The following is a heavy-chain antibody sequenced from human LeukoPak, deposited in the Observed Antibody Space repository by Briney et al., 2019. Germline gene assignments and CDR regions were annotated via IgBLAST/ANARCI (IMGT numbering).Heavy chain of an antibody. CDR2: IYTSGNT. CDR3: ARLSPYYYMDV. J-gene: IGHJ6*03. CDR1: GGSTSRYY. V-gene: IGHV4-4*09. Sequence: PSETLSLTCAVSGGSTSRYYWSWIRQPPGKGLEWIGYIYTSGNTNYNPSLKSRVTISVDTSKNQFSLNLSFVTAADTAVYYCARLSPYYYMDVWDKGTTVTVSS.